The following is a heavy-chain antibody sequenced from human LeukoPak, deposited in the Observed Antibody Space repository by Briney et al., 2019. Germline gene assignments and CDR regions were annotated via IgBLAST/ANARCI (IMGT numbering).Heavy chain of an antibody. J-gene: IGHJ4*02. CDR3: AENAAGVIY. CDR1: GGSISSSSYY. D-gene: IGHD6-13*01. CDR2: IYYSGST. Sequence: PSETLSLTCTVSGGSISSSSYYWGWIRQPPGKGLEWIGSIYYSGSTYYNPSLKSRVTISVDTSKNRFSLKLSSVTAADTAVYYCAENAAGVIYWGQGTLVTVSS. V-gene: IGHV4-39*01.